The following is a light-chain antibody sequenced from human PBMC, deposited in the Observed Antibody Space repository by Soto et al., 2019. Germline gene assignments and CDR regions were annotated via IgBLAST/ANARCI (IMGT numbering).Light chain of an antibody. CDR1: SSNIGAGYD. Sequence: QSVLTQPPSVSGAPGQRVTISCTGSSSNIGAGYDVHWYQQLPGTAPILLIYGNSNRPSGVPDRFSGSKSGTSASLAITGLQAEDEVDYCGQPYASSLSGSVVFGGGTKLTVL. J-gene: IGLJ2*01. V-gene: IGLV1-40*01. CDR2: GNS. CDR3: QPYASSLSGSVV.